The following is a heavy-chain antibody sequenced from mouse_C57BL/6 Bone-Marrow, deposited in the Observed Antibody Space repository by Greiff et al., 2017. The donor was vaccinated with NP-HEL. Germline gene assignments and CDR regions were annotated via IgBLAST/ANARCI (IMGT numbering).Heavy chain of an antibody. D-gene: IGHD2-5*01. Sequence: EVQVVESEGGLVQPGSSMKLSCTASGFTFSDYYMAWVRQVPEKGLEWVANINYDGSSTYYLDSLKSRFIISRDNAKNILYLQMSSLKSEDTATYYCARDSNYPYYAMDYWGQGTSVTVSS. CDR1: GFTFSDYY. J-gene: IGHJ4*01. CDR2: INYDGSST. CDR3: ARDSNYPYYAMDY. V-gene: IGHV5-16*01.